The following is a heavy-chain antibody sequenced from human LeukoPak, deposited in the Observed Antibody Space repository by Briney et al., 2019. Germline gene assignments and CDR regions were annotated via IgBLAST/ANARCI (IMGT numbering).Heavy chain of an antibody. D-gene: IGHD2-21*02. J-gene: IGHJ3*02. CDR2: INSDGSST. CDR3: ARDPVYCGGDCYYDAFDI. V-gene: IGHV3-74*01. Sequence: GGSLRLSCAASGFTFSSYWMHWVRQAPGKGLVWVSRINSDGSSTSYADSVKGRFTISRANAKNTLYLQMNSLRAEDTAVYYCARDPVYCGGDCYYDAFDIWGQGTMVTVSS. CDR1: GFTFSSYW.